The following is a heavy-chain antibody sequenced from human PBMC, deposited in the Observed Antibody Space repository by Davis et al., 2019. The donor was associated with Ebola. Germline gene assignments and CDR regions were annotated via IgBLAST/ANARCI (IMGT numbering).Heavy chain of an antibody. Sequence: MPSETLSLTCAVYGESFSDYLWSWIRQSPGKGLEWIGKISHGGVSEYNPSLKSRATISVDTSKNQFSLKMSSLSAADAAVYYCARTAKTSVSASGLGYTYFDPWSQGTLVTVSS. CDR3: ARTAKTSVSASGLGYTYFDP. J-gene: IGHJ5*02. V-gene: IGHV4-34*01. D-gene: IGHD5-18*01. CDR1: GESFSDYL. CDR2: ISHGGVS.